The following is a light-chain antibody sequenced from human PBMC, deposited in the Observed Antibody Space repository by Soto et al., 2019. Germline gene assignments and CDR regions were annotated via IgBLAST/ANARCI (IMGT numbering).Light chain of an antibody. CDR3: SAYKTSNTLI. V-gene: IGLV2-14*01. CDR2: EVN. CDR1: SSDVGGYDY. Sequence: QSALTQPASVSGSPGQSVTISCTGTSSDVGGYDYVSWYQQHPGTAPKLILYEVNNRPSGVSNRFSGSKSGNTASLIISGLQTEDEANYYCSAYKTSNTLIFGTGTKVTVL. J-gene: IGLJ1*01.